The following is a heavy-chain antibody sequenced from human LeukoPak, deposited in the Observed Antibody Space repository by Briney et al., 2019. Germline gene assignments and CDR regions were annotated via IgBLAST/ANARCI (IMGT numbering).Heavy chain of an antibody. CDR2: ISAYNGNT. CDR1: GYTFTSYG. CDR3: ATVGVLWFREGYFDY. D-gene: IGHD3-10*01. J-gene: IGHJ4*02. Sequence: GASVKVSCKASGYTFTSYGISWVRQAPGQGLEWMGWISAYNGNTNYAQKLQGRVTMTEDTSTDTAYMELSSLRSEDTAVYYCATVGVLWFREGYFDYWGQGTLVTVSS. V-gene: IGHV1-18*01.